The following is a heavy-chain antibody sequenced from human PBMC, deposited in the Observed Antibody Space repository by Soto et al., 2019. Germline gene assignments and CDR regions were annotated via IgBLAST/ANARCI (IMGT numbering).Heavy chain of an antibody. CDR2: IYYSGST. Sequence: PSETLSLTCTVSGGSISSGDYYWSWIRQPPGKGLEWIGYIYYSGSTYYNPSLKSRVTISVDTSKNQFSLKLSSVTAADTAVYYCARAADGLGWFDPWGQGTLVTVSS. CDR1: GGSISSGDYY. D-gene: IGHD7-27*01. V-gene: IGHV4-30-4*01. CDR3: ARAADGLGWFDP. J-gene: IGHJ5*02.